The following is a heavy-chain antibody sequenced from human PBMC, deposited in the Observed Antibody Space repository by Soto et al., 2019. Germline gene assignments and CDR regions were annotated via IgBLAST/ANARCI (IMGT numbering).Heavy chain of an antibody. CDR1: GFTFSSYA. CDR2: ISYDGSNK. Sequence: SLRLSCAASGFTFSSYAMHWVRQAPGKGLEWVAVISYDGSNKYYADSVKGRFTISRDNSKNTLYLQMNSLRAEDTAVYYCARDSIFPYWGQGTLVTVS. J-gene: IGHJ4*02. CDR3: ARDSIFPY. V-gene: IGHV3-30-3*01.